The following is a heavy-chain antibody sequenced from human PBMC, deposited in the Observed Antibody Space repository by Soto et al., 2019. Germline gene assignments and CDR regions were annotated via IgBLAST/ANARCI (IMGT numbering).Heavy chain of an antibody. CDR3: ARDRASSSWYDDWFDP. Sequence: PSETLSLTCTVSGGSISSYYWSWIRQPAGKGLEWIGRIYTSGSTNYNPSLKSRVTMSVDTSKNQFSLKLSSVTAADTAVYYCARDRASSSWYDDWFDPWGQGTLVTVSS. D-gene: IGHD6-13*01. CDR1: GGSISSYY. CDR2: IYTSGST. V-gene: IGHV4-4*07. J-gene: IGHJ5*02.